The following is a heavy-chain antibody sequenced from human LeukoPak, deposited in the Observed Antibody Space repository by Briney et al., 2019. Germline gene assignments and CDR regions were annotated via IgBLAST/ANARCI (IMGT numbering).Heavy chain of an antibody. V-gene: IGHV3-23*01. CDR1: EFIVSINY. CDR2: ISGSGGST. J-gene: IGHJ3*02. CDR3: AKDLVTTMIVVVTPNDAFDI. Sequence: GGSLRLSCAASEFIVSINYMTWVRQAPGKGLEWVSAISGSGGSTYYADSVKGRFTISRDNSKNTLYLQMNSLRAEDTAVYYCAKDLVTTMIVVVTPNDAFDIWGQGTMVTVSS. D-gene: IGHD3-22*01.